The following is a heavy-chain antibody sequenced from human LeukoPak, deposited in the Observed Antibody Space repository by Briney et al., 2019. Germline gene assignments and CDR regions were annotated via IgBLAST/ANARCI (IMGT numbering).Heavy chain of an antibody. D-gene: IGHD3-16*01. V-gene: IGHV3-48*01. J-gene: IGHJ3*02. Sequence: QPGGSLRLSCAASGFTFSSYSMNWVRQAPGKGLEWVSYISSSSSTIYYADSVKGRFTISRDNAKNSLYLQMNSLRAEDTAVYYCARDGGHTGDDAFDIWGQGTMVTVSS. CDR3: ARDGGHTGDDAFDI. CDR2: ISSSSSTI. CDR1: GFTFSSYS.